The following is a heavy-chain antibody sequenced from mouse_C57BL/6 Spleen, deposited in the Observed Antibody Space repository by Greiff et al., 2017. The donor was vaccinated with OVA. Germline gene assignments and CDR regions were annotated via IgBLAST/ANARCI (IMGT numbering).Heavy chain of an antibody. CDR1: GYTFTSYW. CDR2: INPSNGGT. D-gene: IGHD1-1*01. J-gene: IGHJ1*03. CDR3: GGNYYGSSLSYWYFDV. V-gene: IGHV1-53*01. Sequence: VQLQESGTELVKPGASVKLSCKASGYTFTSYWMHWVKQRPGQGLEWIGNINPSNGGTNYNEKFKSKATLTVDKSSSTAYMQLSSLTSEDSAVYYCGGNYYGSSLSYWYFDVWGTGTTVTVSS.